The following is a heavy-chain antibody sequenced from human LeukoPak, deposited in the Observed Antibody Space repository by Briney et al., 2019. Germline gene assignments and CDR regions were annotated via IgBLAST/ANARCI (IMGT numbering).Heavy chain of an antibody. Sequence: SETLSLTCTVSGGSISSYYWSWIRQPPGKGLEWIGYIYYSGSTNYNPSLKSRVTISVDTSKNQFSLRLSSVTAADTAVYYCARDPGSYFDYWGQGTLVTVSS. D-gene: IGHD5-12*01. J-gene: IGHJ4*02. CDR3: ARDPGSYFDY. CDR1: GGSISSYY. V-gene: IGHV4-59*01. CDR2: IYYSGST.